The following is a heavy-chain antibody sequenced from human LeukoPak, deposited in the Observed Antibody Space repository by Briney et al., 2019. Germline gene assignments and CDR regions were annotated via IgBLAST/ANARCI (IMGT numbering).Heavy chain of an antibody. J-gene: IGHJ6*02. CDR1: GYTFTSYY. CDR2: INPSGGST. Sequence: GASVKVSCKASGYTFTSYYIHWVRQAPGQGLEWMGIINPSGGSTNYAQKFQGRVTMTRDTSTSTVYMELSSLRSEDTAVYYCAREKVVTAPWYYYSGMDVWGQGTTVTVSS. CDR3: AREKVVTAPWYYYSGMDV. D-gene: IGHD2-21*02. V-gene: IGHV1-46*01.